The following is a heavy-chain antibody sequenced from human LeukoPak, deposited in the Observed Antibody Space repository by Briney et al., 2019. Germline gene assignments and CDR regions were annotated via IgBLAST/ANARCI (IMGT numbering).Heavy chain of an antibody. CDR3: ARSRGERGYSYGVDS. CDR2: ISAYNGNT. Sequence: ASVKVSCKASGYTFTSYGISWVRQAPGQGLEWMGWISAYNGNTNYAQKLQGRVTMTTDTSISTAYMELSRLRSDDTAVYYCARSRGERGYSYGVDSWGQGTLVTVSS. CDR1: GYTFTSYG. V-gene: IGHV1-18*01. J-gene: IGHJ5*01. D-gene: IGHD5-18*01.